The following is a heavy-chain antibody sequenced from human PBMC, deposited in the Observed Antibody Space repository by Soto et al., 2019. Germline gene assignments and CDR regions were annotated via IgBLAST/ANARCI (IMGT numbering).Heavy chain of an antibody. D-gene: IGHD3-3*01. CDR1: GGSISSGDYY. Sequence: PSETLSLTCTVSGGSISSGDYYWSWIRQPPGKGLEWIGYIYYSGSTYYNPSLKSRVTISVDTSKNQFSLKLSSVTAADTAVYYCARSLRFLEWLPKYNWFDPWGQGTLVTVSS. CDR2: IYYSGST. V-gene: IGHV4-30-4*01. J-gene: IGHJ5*02. CDR3: ARSLRFLEWLPKYNWFDP.